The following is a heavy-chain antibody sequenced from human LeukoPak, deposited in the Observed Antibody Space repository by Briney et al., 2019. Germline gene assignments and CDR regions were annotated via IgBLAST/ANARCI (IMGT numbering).Heavy chain of an antibody. CDR3: ARDSLRWLDAFDI. J-gene: IGHJ3*02. Sequence: PGRSLRLSCAASGFTFSNYGMHWVRQAPGKGLEWVSVIYSGGSTYYADSVKGRFTISRDNSKNTLYLQMNSLRAEDTAVYYCARDSLRWLDAFDIWGQGTMVTVSS. D-gene: IGHD4-23*01. CDR2: IYSGGST. V-gene: IGHV3-53*01. CDR1: GFTFSNYG.